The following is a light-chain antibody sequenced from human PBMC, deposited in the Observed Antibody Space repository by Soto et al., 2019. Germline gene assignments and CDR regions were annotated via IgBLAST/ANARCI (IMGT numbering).Light chain of an antibody. CDR3: QQYRSWPRT. CDR2: GAT. Sequence: EILLTQSPATLSVSPGETATLSCRASQNALSDLAWYQQKPGQAPRLLVYGATTRATDAPAKFRGRGSGTEFSLPISSLQSEDSATYYGQQYRSWPRTFGQGSKVEI. CDR1: QNALSD. V-gene: IGKV3-15*01. J-gene: IGKJ1*01.